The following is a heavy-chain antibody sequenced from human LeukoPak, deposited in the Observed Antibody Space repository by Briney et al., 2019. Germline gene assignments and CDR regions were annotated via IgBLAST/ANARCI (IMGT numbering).Heavy chain of an antibody. J-gene: IGHJ4*02. CDR2: INTNTGNP. D-gene: IGHD3-10*01. Sequence: ASVKVSCKASGYTFTSYGISWVRQAPGQGLEWMGWINTNTGNPTYAQGFTGRFVFSLDTSVSTAYLQISSLKAEDTAVYYCARVNLLWFGELYYWGQGTLVTVSS. CDR3: ARVNLLWFGELYY. V-gene: IGHV7-4-1*02. CDR1: GYTFTSYG.